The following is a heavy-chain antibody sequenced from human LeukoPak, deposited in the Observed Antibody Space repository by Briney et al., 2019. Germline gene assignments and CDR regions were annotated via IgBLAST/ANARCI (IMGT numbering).Heavy chain of an antibody. D-gene: IGHD3-22*01. CDR1: GGTFSSYA. Sequence: SVKVSCKASGGTFSSYAISWVRQAPGQGLEWMGGIIPIFGTANYAQKFQGRVTITADESTSTAYMELSSLRSEDTAVYYCARSSYYYDSSQDTGDYWGQGTLVTVSS. CDR2: IIPIFGTA. V-gene: IGHV1-69*13. J-gene: IGHJ4*02. CDR3: ARSSYYYDSSQDTGDY.